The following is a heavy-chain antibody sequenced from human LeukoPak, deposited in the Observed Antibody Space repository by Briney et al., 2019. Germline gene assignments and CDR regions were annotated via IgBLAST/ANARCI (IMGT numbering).Heavy chain of an antibody. J-gene: IGHJ4*02. V-gene: IGHV1-18*01. CDR3: ARNKIAGVRGSLSDY. D-gene: IGHD6-13*01. Sequence: ASVNVSCKASGYTFTSYGISWVRQAPGLGLEWMGWISAYNGNTNYAQKLQGRVTMTTDTSTSTAYMELRSLRSDDTAVYYCARNKIAGVRGSLSDYWGQGTLVTVSS. CDR1: GYTFTSYG. CDR2: ISAYNGNT.